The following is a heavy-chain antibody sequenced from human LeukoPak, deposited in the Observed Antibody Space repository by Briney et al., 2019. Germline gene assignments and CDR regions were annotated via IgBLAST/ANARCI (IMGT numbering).Heavy chain of an antibody. CDR3: AKVRYLDWSCFDY. J-gene: IGHJ4*02. Sequence: GGSLRLSCAASGFTFSSYAMSWVRQAPGKGLEWVSAISGSGGSTYYADSVKGRFTISRDNSKNTLYLQMNSLRAEDTAVYCCAKVRYLDWSCFDYWGQGTLVTVSS. CDR1: GFTFSSYA. V-gene: IGHV3-23*01. D-gene: IGHD3-9*01. CDR2: ISGSGGST.